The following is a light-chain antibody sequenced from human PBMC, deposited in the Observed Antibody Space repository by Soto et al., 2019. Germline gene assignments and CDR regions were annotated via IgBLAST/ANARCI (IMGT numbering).Light chain of an antibody. CDR3: ETWDSNTRV. CDR1: SGHSSYI. Sequence: QPVLTQSSSASASLGSSVKLTCTLSSGHSSYIIAWHQQQPGKAPRYLMKLEGSGSYNKGSGVPDRFSGSSSVADRYLTISNLQFEDEANYYCETWDSNTRVFGGRTKLTAL. CDR2: LEGSGSY. J-gene: IGLJ2*01. V-gene: IGLV4-60*02.